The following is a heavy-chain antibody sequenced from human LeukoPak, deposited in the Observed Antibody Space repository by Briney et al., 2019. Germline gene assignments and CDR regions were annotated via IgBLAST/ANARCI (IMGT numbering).Heavy chain of an antibody. CDR3: ASRYCSGGSCYLSYYGMDD. CDR1: GGSFSGYY. D-gene: IGHD2-15*01. J-gene: IGHJ6*04. Sequence: SETLSLTCAVYGGSFSGYYWSWIRQPPGKGLEWIGEINHSGSTNYNPSLKSRVTISVDTSKNQFSLKLSSVTAADTAVYYCASRYCSGGSCYLSYYGMDDWGKGTTVTVSS. CDR2: INHSGST. V-gene: IGHV4-34*01.